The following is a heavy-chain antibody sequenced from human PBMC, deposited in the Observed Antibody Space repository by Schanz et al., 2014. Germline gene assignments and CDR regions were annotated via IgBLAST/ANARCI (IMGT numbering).Heavy chain of an antibody. J-gene: IGHJ4*02. CDR1: GFSFSIFA. Sequence: VQLVESGGGLVKPGGSLRLSCAASGFSFSIFAMTWVRQAPGQGLEWVSVISGSGVTIYYADSVKGRFTISRDNSKNTLYLQMNSLRAEDTAVYYCAKDHPSSGWPAFDVWGQGTLVTVSS. D-gene: IGHD6-19*01. CDR3: AKDHPSSGWPAFDV. CDR2: ISGSGVTI. V-gene: IGHV3-23*04.